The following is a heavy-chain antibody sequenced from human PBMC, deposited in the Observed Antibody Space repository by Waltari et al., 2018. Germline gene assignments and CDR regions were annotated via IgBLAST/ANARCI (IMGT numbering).Heavy chain of an antibody. CDR3: ARERSRDFDWLPNVLDV. J-gene: IGHJ3*01. D-gene: IGHD3-9*01. Sequence: QVQLQQGGAGLLKPSETLSLTCTVHGGSFSGHFWTWIRQAPGKGREWLGEIDHRGSTHYNPSFRSRVTISVDTSKNQFSLQLNSVTAADTALYYCARERSRDFDWLPNVLDVWGLGTLVTVSS. V-gene: IGHV4-34*02. CDR1: GGSFSGHF. CDR2: IDHRGST.